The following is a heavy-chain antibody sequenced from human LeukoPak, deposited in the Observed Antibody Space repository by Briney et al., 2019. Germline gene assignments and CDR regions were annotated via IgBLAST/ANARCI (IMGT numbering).Heavy chain of an antibody. CDR1: GYTFTAYY. D-gene: IGHD6-19*01. CDR3: ARGPAVGGIDI. CDR2: INPNSGGT. J-gene: IGHJ3*02. Sequence: ASVKVSCKASGYTFTAYYLHWVRQAPGQGLEWMGWINPNSGGTNYAQKFQGRVSMTRDTSISTAYMELSRLRSDDTAVYYCARGPAVGGIDIWGQGTMVTVSS. V-gene: IGHV1-2*02.